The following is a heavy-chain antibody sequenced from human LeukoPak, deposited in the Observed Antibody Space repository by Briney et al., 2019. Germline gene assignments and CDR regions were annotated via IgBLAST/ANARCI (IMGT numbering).Heavy chain of an antibody. J-gene: IGHJ4*02. CDR1: GGSISSSNW. CDR2: IYHSGST. CDR3: ARLPKRAAAVVY. D-gene: IGHD6-13*01. Sequence: SETLSLTCAVSGGSISSSNWWSWVRQPPGKGLEWIGEIYHSGSTNYNPSLKSRVTISVDTSKNQFSLKLSSVTAADTAVYYCARLPKRAAAVVYWGQGTLVTVSS. V-gene: IGHV4-4*02.